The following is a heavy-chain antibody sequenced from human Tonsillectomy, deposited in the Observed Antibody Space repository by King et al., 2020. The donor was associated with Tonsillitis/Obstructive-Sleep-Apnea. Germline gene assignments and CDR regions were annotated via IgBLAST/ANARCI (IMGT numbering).Heavy chain of an antibody. D-gene: IGHD2-2*01. J-gene: IGHJ6*02. CDR1: GGSFSGYY. V-gene: IGHV4-34*01. CDR2: INHSGST. Sequence: VQLQQWGAGLLKPSETLSLTCAVYGGSFSGYYWSWIRQPPGKGLEWIGEINHSGSTNYNPSLKSRVTISVDTSKNQFSLKLSSVTAADTAVYYCARGLGICSSTSCYYYYYYGMDVWGQGTTVTVSS. CDR3: ARGLGICSSTSCYYYYYYGMDV.